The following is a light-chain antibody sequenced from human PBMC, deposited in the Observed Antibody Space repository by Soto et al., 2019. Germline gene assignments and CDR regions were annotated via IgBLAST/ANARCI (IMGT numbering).Light chain of an antibody. CDR2: WAS. Sequence: DILMSEAQDSRAEFLGRRTTNKNNSSQGLFYSGNNRNYLAWYQQKPGQPPKLLINWASTRESGVPDRFSGSGYGTAYTLTLRTLQADDAAVYYCEEYPSPPSTSAHRTRLEIK. CDR3: EEYPSPPST. CDR1: QGLFYSGNNRNY. J-gene: IGKJ5*01. V-gene: IGKV4-1*01.